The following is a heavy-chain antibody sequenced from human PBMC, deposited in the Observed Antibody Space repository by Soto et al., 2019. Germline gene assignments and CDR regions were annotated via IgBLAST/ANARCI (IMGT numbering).Heavy chain of an antibody. J-gene: IGHJ5*02. D-gene: IGHD1-26*01. CDR1: GGSISSGGYY. V-gene: IGHV4-31*03. CDR2: IYYSGST. CDR3: AILRWELLSGWFDP. Sequence: QVQLQESGPGLVKPSQTLSLTCTVSGGSISSGGYYWSWIRQHPGKGLEWIGYIYYSGSTYYNPSLKSRVTISVDTSKNRFSLKLSSVTAADTAVYYCAILRWELLSGWFDPWGQGTLVTVSS.